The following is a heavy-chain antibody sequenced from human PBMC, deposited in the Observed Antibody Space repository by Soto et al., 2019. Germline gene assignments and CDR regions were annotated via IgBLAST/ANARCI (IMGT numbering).Heavy chain of an antibody. V-gene: IGHV6-1*01. D-gene: IGHD3-16*01. J-gene: IGHJ4*02. CDR1: GDSVSGNSAA. Sequence: SQTLSLTCAISGDSVSGNSAAWNWLRQSPSRGLEWLGRTYYRSRWYNDYAVSVKSRITVTPDTSKNQFSLHLNSVTPEDTAVYYCAREVSYYVRRDSSLDYWGQGALVTVSS. CDR2: TYYRSRWYN. CDR3: AREVSYYVRRDSSLDY.